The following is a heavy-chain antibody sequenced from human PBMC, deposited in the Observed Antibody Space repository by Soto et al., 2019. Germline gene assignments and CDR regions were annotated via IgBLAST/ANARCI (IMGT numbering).Heavy chain of an antibody. D-gene: IGHD3-3*01. CDR2: ISSSSSYI. J-gene: IGHJ4*02. Sequence: GGSLRLSCAASGFTFSSYSMNWVRQAAGRGLEWVSSISSSSSYIYYADSVKGRLTISRDNAKNSLYLQMNSLRAEDTAVYYCARDPSGGYYRYFDYWGQGTLVTVSS. V-gene: IGHV3-21*01. CDR1: GFTFSSYS. CDR3: ARDPSGGYYRYFDY.